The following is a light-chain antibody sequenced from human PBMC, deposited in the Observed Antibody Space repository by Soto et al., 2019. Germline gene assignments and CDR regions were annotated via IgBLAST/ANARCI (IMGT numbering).Light chain of an antibody. Sequence: QSVLTQPPSVSAAPGQRVTISCSGSSSNIATNYVSWYQHLPGADPSLLICDDNKRPSAIPSRFSGSKYGTTATLDITARQKGDEADDYCGTWDTSMSAEVFGGGTKLTVL. CDR3: GTWDTSMSAEV. CDR1: SSNIATNY. J-gene: IGLJ3*02. V-gene: IGLV1-51*01. CDR2: DDN.